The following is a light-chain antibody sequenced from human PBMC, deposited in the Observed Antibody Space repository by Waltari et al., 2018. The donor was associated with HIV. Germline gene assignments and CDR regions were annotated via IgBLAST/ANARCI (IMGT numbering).Light chain of an antibody. J-gene: IGLJ3*02. CDR2: KDS. Sequence: SYDLTQPPSVSVSLRQMARITCTGAALPIEKTYRYQHKPGQAPEQVIKKDSERPAGIPERFSGSSSGTIVTLTISGVRAEDEADYYCLSADNSGTSCVFGGGTKLTVL. CDR1: ALPIEK. CDR3: LSADNSGTSCV. V-gene: IGLV3-16*01.